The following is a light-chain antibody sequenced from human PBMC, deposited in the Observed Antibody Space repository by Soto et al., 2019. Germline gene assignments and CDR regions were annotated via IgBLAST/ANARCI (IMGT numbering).Light chain of an antibody. CDR2: DVS. V-gene: IGLV2-14*01. J-gene: IGLJ1*01. Sequence: QSALTQPASVSGSPGQSITISCTGTSSDVGGYNYVSWYQQHPGKAPKLMIYDVSNRPSGVSNRFSGSKSGNTASLTISGLQAEDEADYYCRSYTCSSTLAYVFGTGTKVTVL. CDR1: SSDVGGYNY. CDR3: RSYTCSSTLAYV.